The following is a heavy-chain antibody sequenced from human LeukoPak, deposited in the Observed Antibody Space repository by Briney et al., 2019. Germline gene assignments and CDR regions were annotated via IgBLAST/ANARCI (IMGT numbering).Heavy chain of an antibody. V-gene: IGHV6-1*01. Sequence: SQTLTLTCAIFGDSVSSNSAAWNWIRQSPSRGLEWLGRTYYRSKWYNDYAVSVKSRITINPDTSKNQFSLQLNSVTPEDTAVYYCAREVIRGSSWYNWFDPWGQGTLVTVSS. D-gene: IGHD6-13*01. CDR2: TYYRSKWYN. CDR1: GDSVSSNSAA. J-gene: IGHJ5*02. CDR3: AREVIRGSSWYNWFDP.